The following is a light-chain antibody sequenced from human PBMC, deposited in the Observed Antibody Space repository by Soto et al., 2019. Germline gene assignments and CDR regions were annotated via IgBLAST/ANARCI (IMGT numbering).Light chain of an antibody. J-gene: IGLJ1*01. CDR2: EVS. Sequence: QSALTQPPSASGSPGQSVTISCTGTSSDVGTYRYVSWYQHHPGKAPKLIIYEVSKRPSGVPDRFSGSKSGNTASLTVSGLQAEDEADYYCCSHAGSNYAFLFGTGTKVTVL. CDR1: SSDVGTYRY. CDR3: CSHAGSNYAFL. V-gene: IGLV2-8*01.